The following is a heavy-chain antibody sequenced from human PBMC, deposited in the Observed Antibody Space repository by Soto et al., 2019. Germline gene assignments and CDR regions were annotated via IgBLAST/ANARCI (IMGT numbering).Heavy chain of an antibody. CDR1: GYTLTSYD. J-gene: IGHJ4*02. V-gene: IGHV1-8*01. CDR3: ARELTMIVDN. D-gene: IGHD3-22*01. Sequence: ASVKVSCKGSGYTLTSYDIKWGRQATGQGLEWMGWMNPNSGNTGYAQKFQGRVTMTRNTSISTAYMELSTLRSEDTAVYYCARELTMIVDNWGQGTLVTVSS. CDR2: MNPNSGNT.